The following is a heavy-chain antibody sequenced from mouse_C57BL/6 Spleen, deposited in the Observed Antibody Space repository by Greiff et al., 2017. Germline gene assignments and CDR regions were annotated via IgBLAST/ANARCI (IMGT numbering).Heavy chain of an antibody. J-gene: IGHJ4*01. CDR2: ISDGSSYT. V-gene: IGHV5-4*01. Sequence: EVQRVESGGGLVKPGGSLKLSCAASGFTFSSYAMSWVRQTPEKRLEWVATISDGSSYTYYPDHVKGRFTISRDNAKNNLYLQMSQLKSEDKAMYYCAREGDYAMDYWGQGTSVTVSS. CDR1: GFTFSSYA. CDR3: AREGDYAMDY.